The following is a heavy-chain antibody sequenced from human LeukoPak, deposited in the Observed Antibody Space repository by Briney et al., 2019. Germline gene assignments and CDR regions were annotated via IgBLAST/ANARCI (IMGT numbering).Heavy chain of an antibody. J-gene: IGHJ4*02. D-gene: IGHD1-26*01. Sequence: PGGSLRLSCAASGFTFSSYSMNWVRQAPGKGLEWVSSISSSSSYIYYADSVKGRFTISRDNAKNSLYLQMNSLRAEDTAVYYCASVQGATEPLYYFDYWGQGTLVTVSS. CDR1: GFTFSSYS. CDR2: ISSSSSYI. CDR3: ASVQGATEPLYYFDY. V-gene: IGHV3-21*01.